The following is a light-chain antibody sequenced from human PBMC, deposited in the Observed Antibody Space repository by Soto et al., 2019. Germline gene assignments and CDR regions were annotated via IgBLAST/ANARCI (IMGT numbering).Light chain of an antibody. V-gene: IGKV1-5*03. CDR3: QPYNSYWT. CDR2: KAS. Sequence: DIQMTQSPSTLSASVGDRVTITCRASQSISSWLAWYQQKPGKAPKLLSYKASSLESGVPSRFSGSGSGTEFTLTISSLQPDDFATYYCQPYNSYWTFGQGTKVEIK. CDR1: QSISSW. J-gene: IGKJ1*01.